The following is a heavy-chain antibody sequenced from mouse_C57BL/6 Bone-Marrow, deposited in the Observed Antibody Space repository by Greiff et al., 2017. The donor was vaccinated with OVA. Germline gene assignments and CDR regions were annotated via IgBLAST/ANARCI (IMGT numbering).Heavy chain of an antibody. CDR3: ARSYGSSYDWYFDV. Sequence: VQLKESGAELVRPGTSVKMSCKASGYTFTNYWIGWAKQRPGHGLEWIGDIYPGGGYTNHNEKFKGKATLTADKSSSTAYMQFSRLTSEDSAIYYCARSYGSSYDWYFDVWGTGTTVTVSS. V-gene: IGHV1-63*01. J-gene: IGHJ1*03. CDR2: IYPGGGYT. CDR1: GYTFTNYW. D-gene: IGHD1-1*01.